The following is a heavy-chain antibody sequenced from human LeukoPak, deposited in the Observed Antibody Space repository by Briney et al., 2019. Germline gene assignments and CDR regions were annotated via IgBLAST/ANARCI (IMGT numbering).Heavy chain of an antibody. J-gene: IGHJ6*03. Sequence: ASVKVSCKASGYTFTSYDINWVRQATGQGLEWMGWMNPNSGNTGYAQKFQGRVTTTRNTSISTAYMELSSLRSEDTAVYYCARGRPGRLAYYMDVWGKGTTVTVSS. CDR2: MNPNSGNT. CDR3: ARGRPGRLAYYMDV. D-gene: IGHD1-14*01. V-gene: IGHV1-8*03. CDR1: GYTFTSYD.